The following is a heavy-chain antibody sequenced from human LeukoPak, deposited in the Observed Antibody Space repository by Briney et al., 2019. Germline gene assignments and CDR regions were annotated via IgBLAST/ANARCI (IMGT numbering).Heavy chain of an antibody. V-gene: IGHV3-23*01. CDR1: GFIFSSYA. CDR3: AKDVKFSWPFYFDY. Sequence: GGSLRLSCAASGFIFSSYAMSWVRQAPGKGLEWVSAIRGSGDSTFYADSVQGRFTISRDNSKNTLFLQMNSLRAEDTAVYSCAKDVKFSWPFYFDYWGQGILVTVSS. J-gene: IGHJ4*02. CDR2: IRGSGDST. D-gene: IGHD5-12*01.